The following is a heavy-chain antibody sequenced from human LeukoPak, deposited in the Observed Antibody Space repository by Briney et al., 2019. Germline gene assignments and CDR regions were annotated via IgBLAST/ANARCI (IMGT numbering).Heavy chain of an antibody. CDR3: AKSMTLQWRGFFDL. V-gene: IGHV3-23*01. D-gene: IGHD6-19*01. J-gene: IGHJ2*01. Sequence: GGSLRLSCATSGLTFSTYAMSWVRQAPGKGLEWVSTISDSGANTYYADSVRGRFTISRDNSKNTLYLQKNSLRADDTAICYCAKSMTLQWRGFFDLWGRGTHVTVSS. CDR2: ISDSGANT. CDR1: GLTFSTYA.